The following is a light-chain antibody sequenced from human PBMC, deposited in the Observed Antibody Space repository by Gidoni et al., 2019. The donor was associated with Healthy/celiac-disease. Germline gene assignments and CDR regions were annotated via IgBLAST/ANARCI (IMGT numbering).Light chain of an antibody. Sequence: LMTQPPATLSVSPGERATLSCRASQSVSSNLAWYQQNPGQAPRLLIYGASTRATGIPARFSGSGSGTEFTLTISSLQPEDFAVYDCQQDNNWPPYTCGQGTKLEIK. V-gene: IGKV3-15*01. J-gene: IGKJ2*01. CDR1: QSVSSN. CDR3: QQDNNWPPYT. CDR2: GAS.